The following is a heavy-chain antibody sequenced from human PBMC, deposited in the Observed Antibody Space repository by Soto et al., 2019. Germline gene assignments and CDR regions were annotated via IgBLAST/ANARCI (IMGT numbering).Heavy chain of an antibody. D-gene: IGHD2-2*02. CDR1: GGSFSGYY. CDR2: INHSGST. J-gene: IGHJ1*01. CDR3: ARHTPQSTFQH. Sequence: PSETLSLTCAVYGGSFSGYYCSWIRQPPGKGLEWIGDINHSGSTNYNPSLKSRVTISVATSKNQFSLKLSSVTAADTAVYYCARHTPQSTFQHWGQGTLVSVSS. V-gene: IGHV4-34*01.